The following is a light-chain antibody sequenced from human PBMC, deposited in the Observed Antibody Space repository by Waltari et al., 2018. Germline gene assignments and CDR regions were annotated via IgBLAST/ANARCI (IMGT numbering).Light chain of an antibody. CDR2: DAA. J-gene: IGKJ3*01. CDR1: QSVSSY. Sequence: EIVLTQSPATLSLSPGERATLSCRASQSVSSYLAWYQQKPGQAPRLLIYDAANRATGIPARFSGSRSYTDFTLTISSREPEDFAVYYCQQRSNWPRFTFGPGTKVDIK. V-gene: IGKV3-11*01. CDR3: QQRSNWPRFT.